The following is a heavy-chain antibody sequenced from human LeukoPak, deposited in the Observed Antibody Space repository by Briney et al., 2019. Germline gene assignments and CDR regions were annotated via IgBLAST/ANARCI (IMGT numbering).Heavy chain of an antibody. J-gene: IGHJ2*01. Sequence: PSETLSLTCTVSGGSISSYYWSWIRQPPGKGLEWIGYIYYSGSTNYNPSLKSRVTISVDTSKNQFSLKLSSVTAADTAVYYCARHRAVPGISGRYFDLWGRGTLVTVSS. CDR1: GGSISSYY. CDR3: ARHRAVPGISGRYFDL. D-gene: IGHD6-19*01. V-gene: IGHV4-59*01. CDR2: IYYSGST.